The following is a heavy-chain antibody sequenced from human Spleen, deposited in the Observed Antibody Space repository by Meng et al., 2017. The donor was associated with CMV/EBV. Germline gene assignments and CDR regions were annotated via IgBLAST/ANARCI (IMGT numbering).Heavy chain of an antibody. D-gene: IGHD4-17*01. Sequence: SETLSLTFAVYVGSFSGYYWSWIRQPPGKGLEWIGEINHSGITNYNPSLKSRVTISVDTSKNQFSLKLSSVTAADTAVYYCARTDYGMDVWGQGTTVTVSS. CDR3: ARTDYGMDV. CDR2: INHSGIT. CDR1: VGSFSGYY. V-gene: IGHV4-34*01. J-gene: IGHJ6*02.